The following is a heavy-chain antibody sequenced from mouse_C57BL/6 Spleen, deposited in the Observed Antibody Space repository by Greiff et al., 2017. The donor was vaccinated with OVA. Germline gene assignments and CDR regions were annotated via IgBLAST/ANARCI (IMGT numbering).Heavy chain of an antibody. CDR3: TRGATVVPYFDY. Sequence: QVQLQQSGAELVRPGASVTLSCKASGYTFTDYEMHWVKQTPVHGLEWIGAIDPETGGTAYNQKFKGKAILTADKSSSPAYMELRSLTSEDSAVYYCTRGATVVPYFDYWGQGTTLTVSS. D-gene: IGHD1-1*01. CDR1: GYTFTDYE. V-gene: IGHV1-15*01. CDR2: IDPETGGT. J-gene: IGHJ2*01.